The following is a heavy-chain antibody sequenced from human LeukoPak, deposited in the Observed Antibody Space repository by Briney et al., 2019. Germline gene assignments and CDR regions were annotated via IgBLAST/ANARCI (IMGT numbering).Heavy chain of an antibody. CDR3: AKEDHFAS. V-gene: IGHV3-9*01. J-gene: IGHJ4*02. CDR1: GFTFDDYT. CDR2: ITWNSGSI. Sequence: GGSLRLSCAASGFTFDDYTMHWVRQAPGKGLEWDSGITWNSGSIGYADSVRGRFTISRDNAKNSLYLEMNSLRAEDTALYYCAKEDHFASWGQGTLVTVSS.